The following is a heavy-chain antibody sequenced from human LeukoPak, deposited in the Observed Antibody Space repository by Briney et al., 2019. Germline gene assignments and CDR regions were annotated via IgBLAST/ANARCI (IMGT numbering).Heavy chain of an antibody. CDR2: INPNSGGT. CDR1: GYTFTGYY. V-gene: IGHV1-2*06. J-gene: IGHJ3*02. Sequence: ASVKVSCKASGYTFTGYYMHWVRQAPGQGLEWMGRINPNSGGTNYAQKFQGRVTMTRDTSISTAYMELSRLRSDDTAVYYCTSNIQLWLHLPDAFDIWGQGTMVTVSS. CDR3: TSNIQLWLHLPDAFDI. D-gene: IGHD5-18*01.